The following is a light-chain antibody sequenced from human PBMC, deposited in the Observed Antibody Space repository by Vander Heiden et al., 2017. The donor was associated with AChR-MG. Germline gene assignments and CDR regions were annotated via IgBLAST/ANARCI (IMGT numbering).Light chain of an antibody. Sequence: SYELTQPPSVSVSPGQTASITCSGDELGDKYACWINRKPGQSPVLVTNKDSKRPSGIPGHFSASTPGNTATLTISGTKAMKEPDYSCQAWARGLVVSGGGTRL. J-gene: IGLJ2*01. V-gene: IGLV3-1*01. CDR1: ELGDKY. CDR3: QAWARGLVV. CDR2: KDS.